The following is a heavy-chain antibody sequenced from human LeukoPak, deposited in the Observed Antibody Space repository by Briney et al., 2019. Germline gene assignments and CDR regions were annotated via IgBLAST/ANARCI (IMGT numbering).Heavy chain of an antibody. V-gene: IGHV4-34*01. CDR1: GGSFSGYY. CDR2: INHSGST. J-gene: IGHJ4*02. D-gene: IGHD3-22*01. Sequence: PETLSLTCAVYGGSFSGYYWSWIRQPPGKGLEWIGEINHSGSTNYNPSLKSRVTISVDTSKNQFSLKLSSVTAADTAVYYCARAHDSSGYFLFWGQGTLVTVSS. CDR3: ARAHDSSGYFLF.